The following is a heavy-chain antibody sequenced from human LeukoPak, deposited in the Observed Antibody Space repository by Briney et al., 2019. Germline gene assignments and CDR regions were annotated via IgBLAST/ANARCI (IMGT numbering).Heavy chain of an antibody. V-gene: IGHV3-7*03. J-gene: IGHJ4*02. CDR3: ARVGDYDFWSGPHDFDY. Sequence: GGSLRLSCAVSGLTFSSYWMSWVRQAPGKGLEWVANIKQDGSEKYYVDSVKGRFTISRDNAKNSLYLQMNSLRAEDTAVYYCARVGDYDFWSGPHDFDYWGQGTLVTVSS. CDR1: GLTFSSYW. D-gene: IGHD3-3*01. CDR2: IKQDGSEK.